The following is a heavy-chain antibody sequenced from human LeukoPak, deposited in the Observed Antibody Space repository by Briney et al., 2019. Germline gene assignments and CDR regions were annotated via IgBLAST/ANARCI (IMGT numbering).Heavy chain of an antibody. D-gene: IGHD1-14*01. V-gene: IGHV3-74*01. CDR3: VRKGFNHDGFDI. CDR1: GFAFSSYW. Sequence: GGSLRLSCAASGFAFSSYWMHWVRQAPGKGLVWVSRTDSDETNTDYADSVKGRFTISRDNAQNTLYLRMNSLRDEDTALYYCVRKGFNHDGFDIWGQGTMVTVSS. CDR2: TDSDETNT. J-gene: IGHJ3*02.